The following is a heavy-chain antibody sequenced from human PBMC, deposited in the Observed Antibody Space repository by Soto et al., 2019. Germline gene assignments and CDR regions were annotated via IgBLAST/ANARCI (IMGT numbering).Heavy chain of an antibody. V-gene: IGHV1-18*01. J-gene: IGHJ6*02. CDR1: GYTFTSYG. CDR2: ISAYNGNT. D-gene: IGHD3-10*01. Sequence: QVQLVQSGAEVKKPGASVKVSCKASGYTFTSYGISWVRQAPGQGLEWMGWISAYNGNTNNALKPQIRXPMTAGTYTRXXYXEXRSLRSDDTAVYYCARETYYGSGSYLAGYYYHGMDVWGQGTTVTVSS. CDR3: ARETYYGSGSYLAGYYYHGMDV.